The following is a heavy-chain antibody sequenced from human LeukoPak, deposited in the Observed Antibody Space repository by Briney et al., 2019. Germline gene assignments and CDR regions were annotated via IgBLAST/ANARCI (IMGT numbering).Heavy chain of an antibody. V-gene: IGHV4-59*08. CDR1: GGSISSYY. CDR3: ASHGELLYNYYYYYMDV. CDR2: IYYSGST. J-gene: IGHJ6*03. D-gene: IGHD3-10*01. Sequence: SETLSLTCTVSGGSISSYYWSWIRQPPGKGLEWIGYIYYSGSTNYNPSLKSRVTISVDTSKNQFSLKLSSVTAADTAVYYCASHGELLYNYYYYYMDVWGKGTTVTVSS.